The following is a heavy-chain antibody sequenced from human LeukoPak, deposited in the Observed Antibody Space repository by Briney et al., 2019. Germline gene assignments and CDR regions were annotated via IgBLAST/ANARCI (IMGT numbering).Heavy chain of an antibody. CDR2: ISDSFRIT. CDR1: GFPFSSYA. CDR3: AKRHGDYFDY. D-gene: IGHD4-17*01. Sequence: PGGSLRLSCAASGFPFSSYAMSWVRQPPGKGLECVSTISDSFRITDDADSVKGRFTISRDNSKNTLYLQMNTLRAEDTAVYYSAKRHGDYFDYWGQGTLVTVSS. J-gene: IGHJ4*02. V-gene: IGHV3-23*01.